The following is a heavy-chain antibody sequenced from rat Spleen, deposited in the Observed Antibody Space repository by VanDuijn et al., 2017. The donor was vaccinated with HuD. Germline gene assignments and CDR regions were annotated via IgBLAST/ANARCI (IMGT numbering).Heavy chain of an antibody. J-gene: IGHJ1*01. CDR1: GFTFSNYY. CDR2: ISNGGGST. V-gene: IGHV5-27*01. Sequence: EVQLVESDGGLVQPGRSTKLSCAASGFTFSNYYMAWVRQAPAKGLEWVAYISNGGGSTYYREPVKGRFTISRDNAKSTLYLQMDSLRSEDTATYYCATSPYYWYFDFWGPGTMVTVSS. CDR3: ATSPYYWYFDF.